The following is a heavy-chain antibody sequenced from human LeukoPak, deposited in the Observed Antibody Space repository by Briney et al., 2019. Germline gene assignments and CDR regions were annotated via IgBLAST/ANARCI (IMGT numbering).Heavy chain of an antibody. Sequence: SETLSLTCTVSGDSIGSYFWTRIRQPPGKGLEWIGYIYSSGITNYNPSLKSRVTIAVDTSRNQFSLKVTSVTAADTAVYYCARSGVFSGYDAFDIWGQGTMVTVSS. CDR1: GDSIGSYF. D-gene: IGHD3-9*01. J-gene: IGHJ3*02. CDR3: ARSGVFSGYDAFDI. CDR2: IYSSGIT. V-gene: IGHV4-4*09.